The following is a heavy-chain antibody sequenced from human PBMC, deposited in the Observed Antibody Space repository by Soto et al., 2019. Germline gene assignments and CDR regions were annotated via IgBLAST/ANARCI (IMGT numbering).Heavy chain of an antibody. Sequence: EVQLVKSGGGLVKPGGSLSLSCAASGFTFSTYSMNWVRQAPGKGLEWISSISSSGGSVSYAESVKGRFTISRDNAKNSLYLQMDSLRAEDSAVYYCARGRSINTNMDYCGQGTLVTVSS. CDR2: ISSSGGSV. CDR3: ARGRSINTNMDY. V-gene: IGHV3-21*01. J-gene: IGHJ4*02. D-gene: IGHD2-2*01. CDR1: GFTFSTYS.